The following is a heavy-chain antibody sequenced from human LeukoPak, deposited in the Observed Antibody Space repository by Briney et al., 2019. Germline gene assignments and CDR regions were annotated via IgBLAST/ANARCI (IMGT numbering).Heavy chain of an antibody. J-gene: IGHJ5*02. V-gene: IGHV4-39*07. D-gene: IGHD6-13*01. Sequence: PSETLSLTCTVSGGSISSSSYYWGWIRQPPGKGLEWIGSIYYSGSTNYNPSLKSRVTISVDTSKNQFSLKLSSVTAADTAVYYCARRPRNSSSWYSNWFDPWGQGTLVTVSS. CDR1: GGSISSSSYY. CDR2: IYYSGST. CDR3: ARRPRNSSSWYSNWFDP.